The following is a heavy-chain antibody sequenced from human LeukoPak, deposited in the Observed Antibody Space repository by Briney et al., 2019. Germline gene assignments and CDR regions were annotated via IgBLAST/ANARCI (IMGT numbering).Heavy chain of an antibody. V-gene: IGHV3-30*01. J-gene: IGHJ4*02. CDR1: GFTFSSYA. D-gene: IGHD6-6*01. Sequence: PGGSLRLSCAASGFTFSSYAVHWVRQAPGKGLEWVAVISYDGSNKYYADSVKGRFTISRDNSKNTLYLQMNSLRAEDTAVYYCASLYSSSSGPFDYWGQGTLVTVSS. CDR3: ASLYSSSSGPFDY. CDR2: ISYDGSNK.